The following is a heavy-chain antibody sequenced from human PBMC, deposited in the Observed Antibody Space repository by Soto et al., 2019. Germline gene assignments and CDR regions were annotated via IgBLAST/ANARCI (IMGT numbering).Heavy chain of an antibody. Sequence: QVQLVQSGAEVKKPGASVKGSCKASGYTFTRYAMHWVRQAPRQRLQWMGWINAGDGSTKYSQKFQGRVTITRDTSTSTVYMELTSLKSEDTDVYYCVGDRYNWNYGGFDYWGQGTLVTVSS. CDR2: INAGDGST. CDR3: VGDRYNWNYGGFDY. CDR1: GYTFTRYA. J-gene: IGHJ4*02. V-gene: IGHV1-3*01. D-gene: IGHD1-7*01.